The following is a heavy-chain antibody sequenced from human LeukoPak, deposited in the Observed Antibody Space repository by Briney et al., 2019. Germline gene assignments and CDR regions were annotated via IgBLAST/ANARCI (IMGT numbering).Heavy chain of an antibody. CDR2: LNPNSGNT. V-gene: IGHV1-8*03. J-gene: IGHJ5*02. Sequence: ASVKVSRKASGYTFTSYDINWVRQATGQGLEWMGWLNPNSGNTGYAQKFQGRVTITRNTPISTAYMELSSLTSEDTAVYYCARMTVSGRDNWFDPWGQGTLVTVSS. CDR3: ARMTVSGRDNWFDP. D-gene: IGHD6-19*01. CDR1: GYTFTSYD.